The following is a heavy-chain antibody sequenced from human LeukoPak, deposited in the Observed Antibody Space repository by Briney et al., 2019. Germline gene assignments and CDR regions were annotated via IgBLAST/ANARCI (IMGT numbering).Heavy chain of an antibody. CDR1: GFTFDDYA. Sequence: GGSLRLSCAASGFTFDDYAMHWVRQAPGKGLEWVSGISWNSGSISYADSVKGRFTISRDNAKNSLYLQMNSLRAEDTALYYCAKGSYSSGYYSPYFDYWGQGTLVTVSS. CDR2: ISWNSGSI. CDR3: AKGSYSSGYYSPYFDY. V-gene: IGHV3-9*01. J-gene: IGHJ4*02. D-gene: IGHD3-22*01.